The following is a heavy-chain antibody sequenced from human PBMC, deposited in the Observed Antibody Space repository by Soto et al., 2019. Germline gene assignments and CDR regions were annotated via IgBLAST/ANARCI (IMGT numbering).Heavy chain of an antibody. CDR3: AGTSDYNWLDP. V-gene: IGHV3-74*01. CDR1: GFTFSSYW. D-gene: IGHD2-21*01. J-gene: IGHJ5*02. CDR2: INTDGTST. Sequence: GGSLRLSCAASGFTFSSYWMHWVRQAPGKGLVWVSRINTDGTSTTYADSVKGRFTISRDNAKNTLYLQMNSLRAEDTAVYYCAGTSDYNWLDPWGQGTLVTVSS.